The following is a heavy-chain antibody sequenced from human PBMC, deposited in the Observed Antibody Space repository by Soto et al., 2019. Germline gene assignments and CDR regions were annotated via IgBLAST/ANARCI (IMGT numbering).Heavy chain of an antibody. D-gene: IGHD1-26*01. CDR3: TRHDVGATGLDY. J-gene: IGHJ4*02. CDR2: ISGRSNTI. Sequence: GGSLRLSCVASGFTFSDYNMNWVRQAPGKGLEWVSFISGRSNTIYYADTVKGRFTISRDDSKNTAYLQMNSLKTEDTAVYYCTRHDVGATGLDYWGQGTLVTVSS. V-gene: IGHV3-48*01. CDR1: GFTFSDYN.